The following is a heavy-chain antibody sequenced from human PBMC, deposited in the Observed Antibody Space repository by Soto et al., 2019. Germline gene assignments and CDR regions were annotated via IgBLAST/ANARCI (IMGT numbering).Heavy chain of an antibody. D-gene: IGHD5-18*01. CDR2: IYYSGST. J-gene: IGHJ5*02. CDR1: GGSVSSGSYY. Sequence: PSETMSVTCTVAGGSVSSGSYYWSWIQKPPGKGLEWIGYIYYSGSTNYNPSLKSRVTISVDTSKNQISLKLSSVTAADTAVYYCATRERGYSYGGWFDPWGQGTLVTVSS. V-gene: IGHV4-61*01. CDR3: ATRERGYSYGGWFDP.